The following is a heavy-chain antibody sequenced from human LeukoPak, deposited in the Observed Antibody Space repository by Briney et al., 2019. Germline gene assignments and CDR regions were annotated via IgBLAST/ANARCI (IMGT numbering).Heavy chain of an antibody. D-gene: IGHD3-16*01. CDR2: IYYSGST. CDR1: GGSISSSSYY. V-gene: IGHV4-39*01. CDR3: ARAPMITFGGDDAFDI. J-gene: IGHJ3*02. Sequence: PSETLSLTCTVSGGSISSSSYYWGWIRQPPGKGLEWIGSIYYSGSTYYNPSLKGRVTISVDTSKNQFSLKLSSVTAADTAVYYCARAPMITFGGDDAFDIWGQGTMVTVSS.